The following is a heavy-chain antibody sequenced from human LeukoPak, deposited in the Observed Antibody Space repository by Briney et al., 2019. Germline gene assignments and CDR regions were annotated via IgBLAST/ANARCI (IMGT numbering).Heavy chain of an antibody. CDR1: GFTFSSYA. D-gene: IGHD3-10*01. Sequence: HPGGSLRLSYVASGFTFSSYAMSWVRQAPGKGLEWVSVISGNGGSTYYADSVKGRFTISRDNSKNTLYLQMNSLRAEDAAVYYCAKERWQVWSQFDYWGQGTLVTVSS. V-gene: IGHV3-23*01. CDR3: AKERWQVWSQFDY. CDR2: ISGNGGST. J-gene: IGHJ4*02.